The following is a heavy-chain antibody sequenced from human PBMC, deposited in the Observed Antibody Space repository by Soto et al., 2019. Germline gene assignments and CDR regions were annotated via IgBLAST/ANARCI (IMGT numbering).Heavy chain of an antibody. D-gene: IGHD4-17*01. CDR2: INHSGST. CDR3: ARGRRSTGVGY. Sequence: SETLSLTCAVYGGSFSGYYWSWIRQPPGKGLEWIGEINHSGSTNHNPVLKSRVSMSVDTSKNQFSLKLSSVTAADTAIYYCARGRRSTGVGYWGQGTLVTVSS. V-gene: IGHV4-34*01. CDR1: GGSFSGYY. J-gene: IGHJ4*02.